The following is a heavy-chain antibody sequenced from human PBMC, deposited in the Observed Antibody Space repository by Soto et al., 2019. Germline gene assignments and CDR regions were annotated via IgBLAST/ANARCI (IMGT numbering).Heavy chain of an antibody. Sequence: QITLKESGPTLVTPTQTLTLTCTFSGFSLTTSEMRVGWIRQPPGKALEWLALIDWDDDKRYSPSLKSRLTISKDTSKNQVVLTMTNMDPVDTATYYCAHSVPFRQLVHWGQGTLVTVSS. J-gene: IGHJ4*02. CDR2: IDWDDDK. V-gene: IGHV2-5*02. CDR3: AHSVPFRQLVH. D-gene: IGHD2-21*01. CDR1: GFSLTTSEMR.